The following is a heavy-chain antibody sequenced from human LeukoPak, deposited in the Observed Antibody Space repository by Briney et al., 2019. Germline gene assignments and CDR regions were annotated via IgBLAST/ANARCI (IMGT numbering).Heavy chain of an antibody. CDR3: ARSWTMAQHLDC. CDR2: IYPGDSDT. D-gene: IGHD4/OR15-4a*01. J-gene: IGHJ4*02. Sequence: GESLKISCKGSEYSFSDFWIAWVRQMSGKGLEWMGIIYPGDSDTRYSPSFQGQVTISADKSISTAYLQWSSLKASDTAMYYCARSWTMAQHLDCWGQGTLVTVSS. V-gene: IGHV5-51*01. CDR1: EYSFSDFW.